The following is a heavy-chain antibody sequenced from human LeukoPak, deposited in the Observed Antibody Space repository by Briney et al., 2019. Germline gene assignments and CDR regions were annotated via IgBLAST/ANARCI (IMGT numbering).Heavy chain of an antibody. V-gene: IGHV3-66*01. Sequence: GGSLRLSCAASGFTVSSNYMSWVRQAPGKGLEWVSVIYSGGSTYYADSVRGRFTISRDNSKNTLYLQMNSLRAEDTAVYHCASSKRMVYAIYNYGMDVWGQGTTVTVSS. CDR2: IYSGGST. J-gene: IGHJ6*02. CDR3: ASSKRMVYAIYNYGMDV. CDR1: GFTVSSNY. D-gene: IGHD2-8*01.